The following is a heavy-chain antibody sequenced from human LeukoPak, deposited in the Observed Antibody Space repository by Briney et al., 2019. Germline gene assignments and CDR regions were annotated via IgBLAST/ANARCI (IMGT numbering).Heavy chain of an antibody. V-gene: IGHV1-18*01. Sequence: GASVKVSCKASGYTFTSYGVSWVRQAPGQGLEWMGWISAYNGNTNYAQKHQGRVTMTTDTSTSTAYMELRSLRSDDTAVYYCAREEPYDSSGYYSWGQGTLVTVSS. CDR2: ISAYNGNT. D-gene: IGHD3-22*01. CDR1: GYTFTSYG. CDR3: AREEPYDSSGYYS. J-gene: IGHJ4*02.